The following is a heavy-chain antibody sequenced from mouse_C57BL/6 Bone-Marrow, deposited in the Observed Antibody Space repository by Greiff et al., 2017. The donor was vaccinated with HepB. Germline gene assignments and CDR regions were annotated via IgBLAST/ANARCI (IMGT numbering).Heavy chain of an antibody. CDR3: ARYNYGSSYVWFAY. Sequence: DVQLQESGGGLVQPGGSLSLSCAASGFTFTDYYMSWVRQPPGKALEWLGFIRNKANGYTTEYSASVKGRFTISRDNSQSILYLQMNALRAEDSATYYCARYNYGSSYVWFAYWGQGTLVTVSA. J-gene: IGHJ3*01. CDR2: IRNKANGYTT. V-gene: IGHV7-3*01. CDR1: GFTFTDYY. D-gene: IGHD1-1*01.